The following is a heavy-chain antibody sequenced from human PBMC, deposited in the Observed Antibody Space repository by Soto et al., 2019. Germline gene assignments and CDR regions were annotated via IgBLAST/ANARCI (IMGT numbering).Heavy chain of an antibody. J-gene: IGHJ4*02. CDR3: ARGATSNTQPFDY. D-gene: IGHD1-26*01. Sequence: GGSLRLSCAASGFTFSNAWIIWVRQAPGKGLKRVGRIKRKTVGGPFYADSVEGGVGISRDSSENTLYLQINSLRAEDTAVYYCARGATSNTQPFDYWGRGTLVTVSS. V-gene: IGHV3-53*01. CDR2: IKRKTVGGP. CDR1: GFTFSNAW.